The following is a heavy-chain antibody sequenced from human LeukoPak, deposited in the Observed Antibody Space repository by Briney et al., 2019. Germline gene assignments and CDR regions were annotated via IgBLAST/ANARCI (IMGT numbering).Heavy chain of an antibody. V-gene: IGHV3-53*01. J-gene: IGHJ5*02. CDR3: AGDTHSSSWYDH. D-gene: IGHD6-13*01. CDR1: GFTVSSTY. Sequence: GGSLRLSRAVSGFTVSSTYMSWVRQAPGKGLEWLSSIYSDGNTYYADSVKGRFTISRDSSRNTLYLQMNSVRVEDSAVYYCAGDTHSSSWYDHWGQGTLVTVSS. CDR2: IYSDGNT.